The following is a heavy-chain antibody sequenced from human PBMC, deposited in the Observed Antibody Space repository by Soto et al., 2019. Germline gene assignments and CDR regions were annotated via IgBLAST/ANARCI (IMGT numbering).Heavy chain of an antibody. Sequence: QLQLQESGPGLVKPSETLSLTCTVSGGSISSSSSYYWAWIRQPPGEGLEWIGSINYGGTTYYNPSLKTRITISVDASGNHFSLNLRSVTAADTALYYCARVGGIVGTLSLDYWGQGTLVTVSS. CDR3: ARVGGIVGTLSLDY. D-gene: IGHD3-22*01. V-gene: IGHV4-39*02. CDR2: INYGGTT. CDR1: GGSISSSSSYY. J-gene: IGHJ4*02.